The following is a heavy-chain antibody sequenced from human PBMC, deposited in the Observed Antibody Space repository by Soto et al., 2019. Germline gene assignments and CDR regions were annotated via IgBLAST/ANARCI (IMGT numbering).Heavy chain of an antibody. D-gene: IGHD2-2*01. CDR3: ARGRHHQGMDV. J-gene: IGHJ6*02. CDR2: IGTAGDT. CDR1: GFTFSSYD. Sequence: PGGSLRLSCAASGFTFSSYDMHWVRQATGKGLEWVSAIGTAGDTYYPGSVKGRFTISRENAKNSLYLQMNSQRAGDTAVYYCARGRHHQGMDVWGQGTTVTV. V-gene: IGHV3-13*01.